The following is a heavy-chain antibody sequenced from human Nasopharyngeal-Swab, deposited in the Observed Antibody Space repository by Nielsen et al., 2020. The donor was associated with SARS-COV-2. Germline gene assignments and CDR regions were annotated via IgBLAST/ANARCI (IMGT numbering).Heavy chain of an antibody. J-gene: IGHJ4*02. Sequence: SETLSLTCTVSGGSISSYYWSWIRQPPGKGLEWIGYIYYSGSTNYNPSLKSRVTISEDTSKNQFSLKLSSVTAADTAVYYCARLIAVAGRFDYWGQGTLVTVSS. CDR3: ARLIAVAGRFDY. CDR2: IYYSGST. D-gene: IGHD6-19*01. V-gene: IGHV4-59*01. CDR1: GGSISSYY.